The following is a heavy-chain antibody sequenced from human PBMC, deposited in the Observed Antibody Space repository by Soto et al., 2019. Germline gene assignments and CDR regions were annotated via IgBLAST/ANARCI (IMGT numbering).Heavy chain of an antibody. CDR2: IIPIFGTA. CDR3: ARSSGKAYSSSSAFDY. D-gene: IGHD6-6*01. Sequence: SVKVSCKASGGTFSSYAISWVRQAPGQGLEWMGGIIPIFGTANYAQKFQGRVTITADESTSTAYMELSSLRSEDTAVYYCARSSGKAYSSSSAFDYWGQGTLVTVSS. CDR1: GGTFSSYA. J-gene: IGHJ4*02. V-gene: IGHV1-69*13.